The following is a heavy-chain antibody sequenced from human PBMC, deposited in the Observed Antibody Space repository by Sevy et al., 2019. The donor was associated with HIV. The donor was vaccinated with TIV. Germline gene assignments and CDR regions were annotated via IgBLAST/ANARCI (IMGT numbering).Heavy chain of an antibody. D-gene: IGHD1-26*01. CDR3: ARVVPPRTYYYYYYMDV. J-gene: IGHJ6*03. V-gene: IGHV1-8*03. CDR2: MNPNSGNT. CDR1: GYTFTSYD. Sequence: ASVKVSCKASGYTFTSYDINWVRQATGQGLEWMGWMNPNSGNTGYAQKFQGRVTITRNTSISTAYMELGSLRSEDTAVYYCARVVPPRTYYYYYYMDVWGKGTTVTVSS.